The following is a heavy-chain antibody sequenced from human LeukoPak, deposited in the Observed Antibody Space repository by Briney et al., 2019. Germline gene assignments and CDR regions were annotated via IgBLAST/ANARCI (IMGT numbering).Heavy chain of an antibody. D-gene: IGHD3-3*01. J-gene: IGHJ5*02. Sequence: ASVKVSCKASGYTFTGYYMHWVRQAPGQGLEWMGRINPNSGGTNYAQKFQGRVTMTRDTSISTAYMELSRLRSDDTAVYYCATSYYDFWSGYFAWFDPWGQGTLVTVSS. CDR1: GYTFTGYY. V-gene: IGHV1-2*06. CDR3: ATSYYDFWSGYFAWFDP. CDR2: INPNSGGT.